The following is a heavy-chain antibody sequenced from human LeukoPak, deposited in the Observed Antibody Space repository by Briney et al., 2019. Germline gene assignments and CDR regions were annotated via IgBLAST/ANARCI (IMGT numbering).Heavy chain of an antibody. CDR1: GFTFGDYA. D-gene: IGHD3-10*02. Sequence: LTGGSLRLSCTASGFTFGDYAMSWFRQAPGKGLEWVSYISSSGSTIYYADSVKGRFTISRDNAKNSLYLQMNSLRAEDTAVYYCAELGITMIGGVWGKGTTVTISS. J-gene: IGHJ6*04. CDR2: ISSSGSTI. CDR3: AELGITMIGGV. V-gene: IGHV3-48*03.